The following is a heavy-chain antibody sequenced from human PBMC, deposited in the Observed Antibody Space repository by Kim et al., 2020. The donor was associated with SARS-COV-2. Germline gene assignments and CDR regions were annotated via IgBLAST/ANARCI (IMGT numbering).Heavy chain of an antibody. D-gene: IGHD3-9*01. J-gene: IGHJ6*02. CDR1: GGTFSSYA. CDR3: ASLLLPPPDILTGYPQYYYYGMDV. V-gene: IGHV1-69*13. CDR2: IIPIFGTA. Sequence: SVKVSCKASGGTFSSYAISWVRQAPGQGLEWMGGIIPIFGTANYAQKFQGRVTITADESTSTAYMELSSLRSEDTAVYYCASLLLPPPDILTGYPQYYYYGMDVWGQGTTVTVSS.